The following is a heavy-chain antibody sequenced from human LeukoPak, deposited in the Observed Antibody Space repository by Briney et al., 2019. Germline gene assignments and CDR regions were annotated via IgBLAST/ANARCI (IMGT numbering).Heavy chain of an antibody. CDR3: ARDAGWGYYDL. CDR1: GFTFSTSW. D-gene: IGHD1-26*01. CDR2: IDKHGSRK. Sequence: GGSLRLSCVASGFTFSTSWVTWVRQAPGEGLEWVANIDKHGSRKYYVDSVKGRFAISRDYASNSVFLQMDSLRAEDTSVYYCARDAGWGYYDLWGQGTPVTVSS. J-gene: IGHJ5*02. V-gene: IGHV3-7*01.